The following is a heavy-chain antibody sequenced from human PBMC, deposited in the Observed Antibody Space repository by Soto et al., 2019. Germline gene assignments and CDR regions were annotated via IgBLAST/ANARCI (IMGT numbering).Heavy chain of an antibody. V-gene: IGHV4-59*01. CDR1: GGSISSYY. D-gene: IGHD6-6*01. J-gene: IGHJ4*02. Sequence: QVQLQESGPGLVKPSETLSLTCTVSGGSISSYYWSWIRQPPGKGLEWIGYIYYSGSTNYNPSLKGRVSISVDTSKNQFSLKLSSVTAADTAVYYCARVGRDSSSFPFLDYWGQGTLVTVSS. CDR3: ARVGRDSSSFPFLDY. CDR2: IYYSGST.